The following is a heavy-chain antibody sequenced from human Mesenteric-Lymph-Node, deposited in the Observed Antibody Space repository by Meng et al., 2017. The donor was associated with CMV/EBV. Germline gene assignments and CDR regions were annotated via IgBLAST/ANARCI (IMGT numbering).Heavy chain of an antibody. CDR3: AVISGSFYRGWFAP. CDR1: GFTFSSHA. CDR2: ILYDGSNQ. V-gene: IGHV3-30*04. J-gene: IGHJ5*02. Sequence: GESLKISCAASGFTFSSHAMHWVRQAPGKGLEWLAVILYDGSNQYYADSVRGRFTISRDNSKNTLYLQMNSLRAEDTAVYYCAVISGSFYRGWFAPRGQGTLVTVSS. D-gene: IGHD1-26*01.